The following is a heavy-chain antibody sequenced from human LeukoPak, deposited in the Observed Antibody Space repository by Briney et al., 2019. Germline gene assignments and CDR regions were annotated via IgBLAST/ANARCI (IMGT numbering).Heavy chain of an antibody. Sequence: PGGSLRLSCAASGFTFSSYALGWVRQAPGKGLEWVAAISTDGGAAYYADSVKGHFTISRDNSKNTLYLQVNSLRVEDTAMFYCAKDGDANYYDSSGYMDYWGQGTLVTVSS. V-gene: IGHV3-23*01. D-gene: IGHD3-22*01. CDR2: ISTDGGAA. CDR3: AKDGDANYYDSSGYMDY. CDR1: GFTFSSYA. J-gene: IGHJ4*02.